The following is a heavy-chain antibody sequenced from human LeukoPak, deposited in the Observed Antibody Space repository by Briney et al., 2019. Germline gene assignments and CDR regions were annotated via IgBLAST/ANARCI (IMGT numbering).Heavy chain of an antibody. J-gene: IGHJ5*02. CDR3: ARATHTAMAP. Sequence: GGSLRLSCAASGFTFSSYAMTWVRQAPGKGLEWVSAIGGSGGSTYYADSVKGRFTISRDNSKNTLYLQMNSLRAEDTAVYYCARATHTAMAPWGQGTPVTVSS. V-gene: IGHV3-23*01. CDR1: GFTFSSYA. D-gene: IGHD5-18*01. CDR2: IGGSGGST.